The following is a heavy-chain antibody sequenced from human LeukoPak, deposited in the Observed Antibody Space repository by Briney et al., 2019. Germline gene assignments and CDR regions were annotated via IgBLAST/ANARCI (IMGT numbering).Heavy chain of an antibody. CDR3: ARGNSSSWYYYYYYYMDV. CDR1: GGSFSGYY. Sequence: SETLSLTCAVYGGSFSGYYWSWIRQPPGKGLEWIGEINHSGSTNYNPSLKSRVTISVDTSKNQFSLKLSSVTAADTAVYYCARGNSSSWYYYYYYYMDVWGKGTTVTISS. D-gene: IGHD6-13*01. CDR2: INHSGST. V-gene: IGHV4-34*01. J-gene: IGHJ6*03.